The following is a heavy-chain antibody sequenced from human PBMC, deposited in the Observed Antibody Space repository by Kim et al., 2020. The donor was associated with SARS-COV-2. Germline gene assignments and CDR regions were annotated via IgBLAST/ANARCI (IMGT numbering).Heavy chain of an antibody. Sequence: VKGRFTISRDHAKNSWYLQMNSLRAEDTAVYYCARRRTGTAMVWGDWFDPWGQGTLVTVSS. V-gene: IGHV3-11*06. CDR3: ARRRTGTAMVWGDWFDP. J-gene: IGHJ5*02. D-gene: IGHD5-18*01.